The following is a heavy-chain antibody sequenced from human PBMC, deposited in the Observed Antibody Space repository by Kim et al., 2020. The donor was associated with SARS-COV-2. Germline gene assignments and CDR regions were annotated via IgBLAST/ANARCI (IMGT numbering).Heavy chain of an antibody. J-gene: IGHJ4*02. CDR1: GFTFSNAW. D-gene: IGHD3-10*01. CDR3: TTRITMVRGVIGY. Sequence: GGSLRLSCAASGFTFSNAWMSWVRQAPGKGLEWVGRIKSKTDGGTTDYAAPVKGRFTISRDDSKNTLYLQMNSLKTEDTAVYYCTTRITMVRGVIGYWGQGTLVTVSS. CDR2: IKSKTDGGTT. V-gene: IGHV3-15*01.